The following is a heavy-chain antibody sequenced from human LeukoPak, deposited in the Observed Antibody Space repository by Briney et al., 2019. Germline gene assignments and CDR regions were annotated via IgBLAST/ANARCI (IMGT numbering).Heavy chain of an antibody. CDR1: GYTFTSYA. Sequence: ASVKVSCKASGYTFTSYAMHWVRQAPGQRLEWMGWINAGNGNTKYSQKFQGRVTITRDTSASTAYMELSSLRSEDTAVYYCARELGLLWLGEAYGMDVWGKGTTVTVSS. CDR3: ARELGLLWLGEAYGMDV. CDR2: INAGNGNT. D-gene: IGHD3-10*01. V-gene: IGHV1-3*01. J-gene: IGHJ6*04.